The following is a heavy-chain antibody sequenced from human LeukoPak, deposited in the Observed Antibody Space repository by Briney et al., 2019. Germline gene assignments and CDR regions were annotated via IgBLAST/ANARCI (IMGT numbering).Heavy chain of an antibody. CDR1: GYTFSPYW. V-gene: IGHV3-7*03. D-gene: IGHD3-10*02. CDR2: ISDGGSAT. CDR3: TRENYVPDS. Sequence: PGGSLRLSCVASGYTFSPYWMSWVRQTPGKGLEWVASISDGGSATYYVDSVRGRFTISRDDAKNSLFLQMNGLRADDTAVYYCTRENYVPDSWGRGTLVTVSS. J-gene: IGHJ4*02.